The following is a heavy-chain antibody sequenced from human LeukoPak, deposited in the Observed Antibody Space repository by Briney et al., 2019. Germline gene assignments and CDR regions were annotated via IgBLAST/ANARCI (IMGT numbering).Heavy chain of an antibody. V-gene: IGHV4-38-2*01. CDR3: VRPGYCSGGSCYWFDP. Sequence: PSETLSLTCAVSTYPISSGYYWGWVRQPPGKGLEWIGSNYHSGTTYYNPSLKSRVTISVDTSKNQFSLKLNSVTAADTAVYYCVRPGYCSGGSCYWFDPWGQGTLVTVSS. J-gene: IGHJ5*02. CDR1: TYPISSGYY. CDR2: NYHSGTT. D-gene: IGHD2-15*01.